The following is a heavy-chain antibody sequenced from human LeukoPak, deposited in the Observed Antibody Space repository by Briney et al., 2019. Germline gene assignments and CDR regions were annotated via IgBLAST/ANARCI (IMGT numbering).Heavy chain of an antibody. D-gene: IGHD3-22*01. J-gene: IGHJ4*02. CDR3: ARDYYYDSSGYWDYYFDY. Sequence: GGSLRLSCAASGFTFSSYGMHWVGQAPGKGLEWVAVISYDGSNKYYADSVKGRFTISRDNSKNTLYLQMNSLRAEDTAVYYCARDYYYDSSGYWDYYFDYWGQGPLVSVSS. V-gene: IGHV3-30*03. CDR1: GFTFSSYG. CDR2: ISYDGSNK.